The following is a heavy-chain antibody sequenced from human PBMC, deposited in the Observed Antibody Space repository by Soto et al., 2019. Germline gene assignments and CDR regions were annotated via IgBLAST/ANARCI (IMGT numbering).Heavy chain of an antibody. Sequence: SETLSLTCTVSGGSISSGGYYWSWIRQHPGKGLDGIGYIYYRGSPYDNPSLKSRVTISVDTSKNQFSLKRSSVTAADTAVYYCARAHPDITYYYDSSPFDYWGQGTLVTVSS. CDR2: IYYRGSP. CDR3: ARAHPDITYYYDSSPFDY. J-gene: IGHJ4*02. V-gene: IGHV4-31*03. D-gene: IGHD3-22*01. CDR1: GGSISSGGYY.